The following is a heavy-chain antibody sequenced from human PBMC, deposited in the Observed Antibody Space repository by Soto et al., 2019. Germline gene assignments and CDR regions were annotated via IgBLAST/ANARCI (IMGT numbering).Heavy chain of an antibody. Sequence: GGSLRLSCAVSGFTFSTYSVNWVRQAPGKGLEWVAYIRTADNTIYYADSVKGRFTISIDYATNSLYLQMSSLRAEDTALCYCARDHHWAFDYWGQGAQVTVSS. CDR3: ARDHHWAFDY. J-gene: IGHJ4*02. V-gene: IGHV3-48*01. CDR2: IRTADNTI. CDR1: GFTFSTYS. D-gene: IGHD3-16*01.